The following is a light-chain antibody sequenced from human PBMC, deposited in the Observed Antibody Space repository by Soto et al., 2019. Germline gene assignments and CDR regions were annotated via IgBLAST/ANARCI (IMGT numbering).Light chain of an antibody. CDR1: SSDVGGNTY. CDR3: SSYTASTTPLYV. V-gene: IGLV2-14*01. J-gene: IGLJ1*01. CDR2: EVS. Sequence: QSALTQPASVPGSPGQSISMSCTGTSSDVGGNTYVSWYQQHPGKAPKLLIYEVSHRPSGVSPRFSGSKSGNTASLTISGLQVEDEADYYCSSYTASTTPLYVFGTGTKVTVL.